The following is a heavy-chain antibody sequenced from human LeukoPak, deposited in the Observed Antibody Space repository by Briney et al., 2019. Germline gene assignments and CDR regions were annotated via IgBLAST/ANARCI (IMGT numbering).Heavy chain of an antibody. CDR2: IYYSGST. CDR1: GGSFSGYY. D-gene: IGHD6-13*01. CDR3: ARLSSGSSSWYDIDY. J-gene: IGHJ4*02. V-gene: IGHV4-59*08. Sequence: SETLSLTCAVYGGSFSGYYWSWIRQPPGKGLEWIGYIYYSGSTNYNPSLKSRVTISVDTSKNQFSLKLNSVTAADTAVYYCARLSSGSSSWYDIDYWGQGTLVTVSS.